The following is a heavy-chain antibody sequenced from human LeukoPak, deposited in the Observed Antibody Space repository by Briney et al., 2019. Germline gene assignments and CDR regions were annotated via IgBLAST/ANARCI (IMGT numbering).Heavy chain of an antibody. V-gene: IGHV1-18*01. CDR2: ISAYNGNT. J-gene: IGHJ4*02. CDR3: ARDFSGYYPYYFDY. D-gene: IGHD3-22*01. CDR1: GYTFTSYG. Sequence: ASVKVSCKASGYTFTSYGISWVRQAPGQGLEWMEWISAYNGNTNYAQKLQGRVTMTTDTSTSTAYMELRSLRSDDTAVYYCARDFSGYYPYYFDYWGQGTLVIVSS.